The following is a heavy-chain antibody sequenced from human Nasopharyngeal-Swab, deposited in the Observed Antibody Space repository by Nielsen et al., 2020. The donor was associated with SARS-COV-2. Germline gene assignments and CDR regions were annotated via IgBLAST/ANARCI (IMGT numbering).Heavy chain of an antibody. D-gene: IGHD3-10*01. CDR2: ISGSGGST. V-gene: IGHV3-23*01. CDR1: GFTFSSYA. Sequence: GGSLRLSCAASGFTFSSYAMSWVRQAPGKGLEWVSAISGSGGSTYYADSVRGRFTISRDNSKNTLYLQMNSLRAEDTAVYYCAKADALLWFGELSLDYWGQGTLVTVSS. J-gene: IGHJ4*02. CDR3: AKADALLWFGELSLDY.